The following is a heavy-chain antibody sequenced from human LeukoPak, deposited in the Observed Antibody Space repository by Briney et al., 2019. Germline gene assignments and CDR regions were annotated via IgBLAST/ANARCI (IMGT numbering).Heavy chain of an antibody. CDR2: MYSTGST. CDR3: ARGIYYYDSSGYYPL. J-gene: IGHJ3*01. Sequence: SETLSLTCTVSGASISNYYWTWIRQPAGKGLEWIGRMYSTGSTIYNPSLKSRVTMSVDTSKNQFSLTLSSVTAADTAVYYCARGIYYYDSSGYYPLWGQGTMVTVSS. CDR1: GASISNYY. V-gene: IGHV4-4*07. D-gene: IGHD3-22*01.